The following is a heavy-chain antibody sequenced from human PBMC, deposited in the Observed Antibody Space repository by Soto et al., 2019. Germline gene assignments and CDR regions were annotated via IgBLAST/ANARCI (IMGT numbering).Heavy chain of an antibody. J-gene: IGHJ6*02. CDR3: ARSVVGATLSRNYYYYGMDV. CDR1: GFTFSDHY. V-gene: IGHV3-72*01. D-gene: IGHD1-26*01. Sequence: PGGSLRLSCAASGFTFSDHYMDWVRQAPGKGLEWVGRTRNKANSYTTEYAASVKGRFTISRDDSKNSLYLQMNSLKTEDTAVYYCARSVVGATLSRNYYYYGMDVWGQGTTVTVSS. CDR2: TRNKANSYTT.